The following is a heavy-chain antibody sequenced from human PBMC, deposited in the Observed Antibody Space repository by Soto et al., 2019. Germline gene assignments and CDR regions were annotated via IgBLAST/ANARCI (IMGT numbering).Heavy chain of an antibody. CDR2: IYYSGST. CDR3: ARLDILATILDY. V-gene: IGHV4-59*08. Sequence: SETLSLTCTASGGCISSYYWSWIRQPPGKGLEWIGYIYYSGSTNYNPSLKSRVTISVDTSKNQFSLKLSSVTAADTAVYYCARLDILATILDYWGQGTLVTVSS. D-gene: IGHD5-12*01. J-gene: IGHJ4*02. CDR1: GGCISSYY.